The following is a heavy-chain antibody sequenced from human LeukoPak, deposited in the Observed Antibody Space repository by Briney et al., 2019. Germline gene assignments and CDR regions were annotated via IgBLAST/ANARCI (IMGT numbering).Heavy chain of an antibody. D-gene: IGHD3-22*01. CDR2: IYHSGST. CDR1: GYSISSGYY. Sequence: SETLSLTCTVSGYSISSGYYWGWIRPPPGKGLEWIGSIYHSGSTYYNPSLKSPVTISVDTSKNQFSLKLSSVTAADTAVYYCARERSGYSLFDYWGQGTLVTVSS. V-gene: IGHV4-38-2*02. J-gene: IGHJ4*02. CDR3: ARERSGYSLFDY.